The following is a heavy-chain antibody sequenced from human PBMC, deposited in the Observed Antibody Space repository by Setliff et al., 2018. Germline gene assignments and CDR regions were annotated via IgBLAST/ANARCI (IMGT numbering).Heavy chain of an antibody. D-gene: IGHD2-2*02. CDR2: NSV. V-gene: IGHV1-18*01. CDR3: VRGSGPWVVVAIPFDR. Sequence: GASVKVSCKASGYTFTNYGINWVRQAPGQGLEWMGWNSVYARRFQGRVTITIDTPTSTAYMELRSLRPDDTAVYYCVRGSGPWVVVAIPFDRWGQGTLVTVSS. CDR1: GYTFTNYG. J-gene: IGHJ4*02.